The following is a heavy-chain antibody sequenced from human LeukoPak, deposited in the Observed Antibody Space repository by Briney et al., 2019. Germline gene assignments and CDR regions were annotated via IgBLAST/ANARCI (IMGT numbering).Heavy chain of an antibody. CDR2: ISYDGSNK. J-gene: IGHJ4*02. V-gene: IGHV3-30*04. CDR1: GFTFSSYA. CDR3: AREWGIAVAGTFAY. Sequence: GGSLRLSCAASGFTFSSYAMHWVRQVPGKGLEWVAVISYDGSNKYYADSVKGRFTISRDNSKNTLYLQMNSLRAEDTAVYYCAREWGIAVAGTFAYWGQGTLVTVSS. D-gene: IGHD6-19*01.